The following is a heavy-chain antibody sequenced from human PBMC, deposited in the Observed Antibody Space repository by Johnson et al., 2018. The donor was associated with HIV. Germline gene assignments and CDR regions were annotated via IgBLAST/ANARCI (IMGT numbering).Heavy chain of an antibody. V-gene: IGHV3-52*01. CDR1: GFTFSSYW. Sequence: VQLVESGGGVVQPGRSLRLSCAASGFTFSSYWMSWVRQAPEKGLEWVADIKCDGSEKYYVDSVKGRLTISRDNAKNSLYLQVNSLRAEDMTVYYCVKDRGSPGIPAAFDIWGQGTMVTVSS. D-gene: IGHD1-26*01. J-gene: IGHJ3*02. CDR2: IKCDGSEK. CDR3: VKDRGSPGIPAAFDI.